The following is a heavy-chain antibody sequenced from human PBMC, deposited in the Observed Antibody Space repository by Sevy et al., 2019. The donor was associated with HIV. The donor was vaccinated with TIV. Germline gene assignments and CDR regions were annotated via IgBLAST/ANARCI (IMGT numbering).Heavy chain of an antibody. CDR1: GFTFSSYA. CDR3: ASLRYYYGSGTDYSDSFDI. J-gene: IGHJ3*02. D-gene: IGHD3-10*01. Sequence: GGSLRLSCAASGFTFSSYAMHWVRQAPGKGLEWVTVISYDGSNEYYADSVKGRFNISRDNSNNTRYLLMNGLRVEDTAVYYCASLRYYYGSGTDYSDSFDIWGQGTMVTVSS. V-gene: IGHV3-30-3*01. CDR2: ISYDGSNE.